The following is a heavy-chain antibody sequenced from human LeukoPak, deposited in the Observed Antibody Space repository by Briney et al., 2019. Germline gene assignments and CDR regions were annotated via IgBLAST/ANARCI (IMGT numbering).Heavy chain of an antibody. D-gene: IGHD2-2*01. CDR1: GYSFTSYW. CDR2: IYPGDSDT. J-gene: IGHJ6*02. CDR3: ARLDARCSSTSCHTYYYYGMDV. V-gene: IGHV5-51*01. Sequence: GESLKISCKGSGYSFTSYWIGWVRQMPGKGLEWMGIIYPGDSDTRYSPSFQGQVTISADKSISTAYLQWSSLKASDTAMYYCARLDARCSSTSCHTYYYYGMDVWGPGTTVTVSS.